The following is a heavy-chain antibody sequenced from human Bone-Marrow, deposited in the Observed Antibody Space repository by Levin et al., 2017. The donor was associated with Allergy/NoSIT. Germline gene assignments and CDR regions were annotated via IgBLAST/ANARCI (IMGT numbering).Heavy chain of an antibody. V-gene: IGHV5-51*01. D-gene: IGHD2-21*02. CDR3: VRLSKVTAASFVFY. Sequence: RPGGSLRLSCKGSGYNFTTYWIAWVRQMPGQGLEWMGKIYPGDSDTIYSPSFQGQVTISADTSTSTAYLQLSTLKASDTAMYYCVRLSKVTAASFVFYWGHGTLVTVSS. J-gene: IGHJ4*01. CDR2: IYPGDSDT. CDR1: GYNFTTYW.